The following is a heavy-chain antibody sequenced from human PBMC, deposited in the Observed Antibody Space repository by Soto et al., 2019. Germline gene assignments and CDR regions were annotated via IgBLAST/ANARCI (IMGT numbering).Heavy chain of an antibody. J-gene: IGHJ5*02. CDR3: AKDLYGAGWYNYFDP. V-gene: IGHV3-30*18. D-gene: IGHD6-19*01. CDR2: ISHDGGVQ. CDR1: GFTFSTTG. Sequence: QVHLAESGGGVVQPGMSLRLSCAASGFTFSTTGMHWVRQAPGKGLEWVAMISHDGGVQHYTDSVKGRFPISRDTSKNTLYLQMNSLRPEDTAIYHCAKDLYGAGWYNYFDPWGQGTLVTVSS.